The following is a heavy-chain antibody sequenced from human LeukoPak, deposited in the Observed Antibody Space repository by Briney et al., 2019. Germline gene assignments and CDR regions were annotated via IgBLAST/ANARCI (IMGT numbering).Heavy chain of an antibody. CDR3: ARRIWQSTARPWFDP. V-gene: IGHV4-39*01. D-gene: IGHD2-21*01. J-gene: IGHJ5*02. CDR2: IYYSGAT. CDR1: GGSISSGSYY. Sequence: SETLSLTCTVSGGSISSGSYYWGWIRQPPGKGLEWIGTIYYSGATYYNPSLKSRVTISVDTSKNQFSLKVSSVIAADTALYYCARRIWQSTARPWFDPWGQGTLVTVSS.